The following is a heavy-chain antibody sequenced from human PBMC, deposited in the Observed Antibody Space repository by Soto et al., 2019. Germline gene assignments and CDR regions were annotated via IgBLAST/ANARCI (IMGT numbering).Heavy chain of an antibody. J-gene: IGHJ4*02. Sequence: SETLSLTCTVSGGSISSGDYYWSWIRQPPGKGLEWIGYIYYSGRTYYNPSLKSRVTISVDTSKNQFSLKLSSVTAADTAVYYCARAATVAGTYFDYWGQGTLVTVSS. D-gene: IGHD6-19*01. V-gene: IGHV4-30-4*01. CDR1: GGSISSGDYY. CDR2: IYYSGRT. CDR3: ARAATVAGTYFDY.